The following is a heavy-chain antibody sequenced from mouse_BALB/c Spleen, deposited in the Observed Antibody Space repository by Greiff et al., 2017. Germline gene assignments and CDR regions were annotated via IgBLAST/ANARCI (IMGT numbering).Heavy chain of an antibody. CDR1: GFTFSSYT. CDR3: ARHGGNTAWFAY. CDR2: ISNGGGST. J-gene: IGHJ3*01. Sequence: EVKLMESGGGLVQPGGSLKLSCAASGFTFSSYTMSWVRQTPEKRLEWVAYISNGGGSTYYPDTVKGRFTISRDNAKNTLYLQMSSLKSEDTAMYYCARHGGNTAWFAYWGQGTLVTVSA. D-gene: IGHD2-1*01. V-gene: IGHV5-12-2*01.